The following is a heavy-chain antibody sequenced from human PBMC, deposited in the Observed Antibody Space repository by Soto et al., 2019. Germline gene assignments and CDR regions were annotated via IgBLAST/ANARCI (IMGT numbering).Heavy chain of an antibody. J-gene: IGHJ4*02. CDR1: GFTFSSYA. V-gene: IGHV3-30-3*01. CDR2: ISYDGSNK. Sequence: QVQLVESGGGVVQPGRSLRLSCAVSGFTFSSYAIHWVRQAPGKGLEWVAVISYDGSNKYYADSVKGRFTISRDNSKNTLYLQMNSLRAEDTAVYYCANKDYWGQGTLVTVSS. CDR3: ANKDY.